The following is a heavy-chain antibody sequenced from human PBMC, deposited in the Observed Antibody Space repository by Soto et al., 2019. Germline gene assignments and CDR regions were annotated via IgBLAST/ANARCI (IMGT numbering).Heavy chain of an antibody. V-gene: IGHV3-21*01. J-gene: IGHJ4*02. CDR3: ARRWAVTYFDY. CDR1: GFTFSSYS. CDR2: ISSSSSYI. Sequence: GGSLRLSCAASGFTFSSYSMNWVRQAPGKGLEWVSSISSSSSYIYYADSVKGRFTISRDNAKNSLYLQMNSLRAEDTAVYYCARRWAVTYFDYWGQGTLVTVSS. D-gene: IGHD5-18*01.